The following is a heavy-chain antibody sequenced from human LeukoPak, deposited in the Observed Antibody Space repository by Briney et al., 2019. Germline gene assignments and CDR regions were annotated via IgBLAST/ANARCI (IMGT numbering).Heavy chain of an antibody. CDR3: ARVGPHRKMATTRYYFDY. J-gene: IGHJ4*02. D-gene: IGHD5-24*01. V-gene: IGHV1-18*01. CDR1: GGTFSSYA. CDR2: IRGYNGNT. Sequence: ASVKVSCKASGGTFSSYAISWVRQPPGQGLEWMGWIRGYNGNTYYVQKFQGRVTMTTETSMSTANMELRSLRSDDTAVYYCARVGPHRKMATTRYYFDYWGQGTLVTVSS.